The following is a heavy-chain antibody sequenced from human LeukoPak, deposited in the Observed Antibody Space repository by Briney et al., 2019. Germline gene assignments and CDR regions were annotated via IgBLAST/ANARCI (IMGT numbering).Heavy chain of an antibody. V-gene: IGHV4-34*01. D-gene: IGHD3-10*01. CDR1: GGSFNDYY. CDR3: ASHKHPVQAFDV. CDR2: IHHSGST. Sequence: SETLSLTCAVYGGSFNDYYWSWIRQSPGTGLEWIGEIHHSGSTNYNSSLESRVTMSIDTSNNQFSLKLTSVTAADTAVYYCASHKHPVQAFDVWGQGTLATVSS. J-gene: IGHJ3*01.